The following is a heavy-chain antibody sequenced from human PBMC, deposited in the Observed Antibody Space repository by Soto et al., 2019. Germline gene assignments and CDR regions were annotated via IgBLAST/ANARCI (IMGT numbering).Heavy chain of an antibody. Sequence: GESLKISCKGSGYSFTSYWIDWVRQMPGKGLEWMGRIDPSDSYTNYSPSFQGHVTISTDKSISTAYLQWSSLKASDTAVYYCARCIQGDYYYGMDVWGQGTTVTVSS. CDR2: IDPSDSYT. J-gene: IGHJ6*02. D-gene: IGHD5-18*01. CDR1: GYSFTSYW. CDR3: ARCIQGDYYYGMDV. V-gene: IGHV5-10-1*01.